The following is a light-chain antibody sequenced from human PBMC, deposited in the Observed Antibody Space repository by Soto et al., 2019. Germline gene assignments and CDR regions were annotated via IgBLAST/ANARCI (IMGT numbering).Light chain of an antibody. V-gene: IGKV3-15*01. CDR1: QSVSSN. J-gene: IGKJ5*01. CDR2: AAS. CDR3: EQDNNWIR. Sequence: SVCVAAVERATLSFRASQSVSSNLAWYQQKPGQAPRLLIYAASNRATGVPARFSGSWSGTEFTLTICSLQSEDFAVYYCEQDNNWIRFAQGRRLEIK.